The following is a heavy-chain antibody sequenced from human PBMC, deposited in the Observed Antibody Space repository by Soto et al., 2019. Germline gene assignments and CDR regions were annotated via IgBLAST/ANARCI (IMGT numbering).Heavy chain of an antibody. V-gene: IGHV3-33*08. CDR3: ARDRRADGAFYYFDY. D-gene: IGHD2-8*01. Sequence: GGSLRLSCAASGFTFSRYGMHWGRQAPGKGLEWVALIWYDGSLNYYGDSVKGRFTISRDNSKNTLSLQMNSLRDEDTAVYYCARDRRADGAFYYFDYWGQGTPVTVSS. J-gene: IGHJ4*02. CDR2: IWYDGSLN. CDR1: GFTFSRYG.